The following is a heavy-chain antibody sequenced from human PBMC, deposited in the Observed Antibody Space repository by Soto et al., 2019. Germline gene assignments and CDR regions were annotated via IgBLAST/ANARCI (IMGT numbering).Heavy chain of an antibody. CDR2: IYYSGST. CDR3: ARDHLSGSYYDY. D-gene: IGHD1-26*01. Sequence: SETLSLTCTVSGGSVSSGSYYWSWIRQPPGKGLEWIGYIYYSGSTNYNPSLKSRVTISVDTSKNQFSLKLSSVTAADTAVYYCARDHLSGSYYDYWGQGTLVTVSS. CDR1: GGSVSSGSYY. J-gene: IGHJ4*02. V-gene: IGHV4-61*01.